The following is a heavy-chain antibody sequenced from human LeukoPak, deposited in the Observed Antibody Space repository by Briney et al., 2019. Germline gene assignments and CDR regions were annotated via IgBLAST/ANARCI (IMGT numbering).Heavy chain of an antibody. D-gene: IGHD4-23*01. CDR1: GYTFTSYG. J-gene: IGHJ4*02. Sequence: ASVKVSCKASGYTFTSYGISWVRQAPGQGLEWMGWISAYNGNTNYAQKLQGRVTMTTDTSTSTAYMELRSLRSDDTAVYYCARDRDYGGNGVVAYWGQGTLVTVSS. CDR3: ARDRDYGGNGVVAY. CDR2: ISAYNGNT. V-gene: IGHV1-18*01.